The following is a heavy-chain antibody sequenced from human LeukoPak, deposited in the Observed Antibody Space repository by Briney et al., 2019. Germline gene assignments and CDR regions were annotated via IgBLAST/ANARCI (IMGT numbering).Heavy chain of an antibody. J-gene: IGHJ6*02. V-gene: IGHV3-48*02. D-gene: IGHD2-2*02. CDR2: ISSSSSTI. CDR1: GFTFSSQW. CDR3: ARSVVVPAAIAYYYYGMDV. Sequence: GGSLRLSCAASGFTFSSQWMNWVRQAPGKGLEWVSYISSSSSTIYYADSVKGRFTISRDNAKNSLYLQMNSLRDEDTAVYYCARSVVVPAAIAYYYYGMDVWGQGTTVTVSS.